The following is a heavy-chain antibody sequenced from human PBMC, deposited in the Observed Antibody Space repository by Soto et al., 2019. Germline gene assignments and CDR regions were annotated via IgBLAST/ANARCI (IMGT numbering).Heavy chain of an antibody. V-gene: IGHV3-30*18. CDR1: GFTFSSYG. CDR2: ISYDGSNK. Sequence: QVQLVESGGGVVQPGRSLRLSCAASGFTFSSYGMHWVRQAPGKGLEWVAVISYDGSNKYYADSVKGRFTISRDNSKNTLYLQMNSLRAEDTAVYYCAKDREAEANDYWGQGSLVTVSS. CDR3: AKDREAEANDY. D-gene: IGHD1-26*01. J-gene: IGHJ4*02.